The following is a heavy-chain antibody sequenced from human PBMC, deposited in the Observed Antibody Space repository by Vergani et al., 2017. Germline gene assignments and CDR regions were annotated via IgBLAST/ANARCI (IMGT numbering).Heavy chain of an antibody. V-gene: IGHV4-39*01. CDR3: ARHSSGSYFSFDY. D-gene: IGHD1-26*01. Sequence: QLQLQESGPGLVKPSETLSLTCTVSGGSFSSSSYYWGWIRQPPGKGREWVGSIYFSGSTYYNPSLKSRVTLSVDTSKNQFSLKLSSVTAADTAIYYCARHSSGSYFSFDYWGQGTLVTVSS. CDR2: IYFSGST. CDR1: GGSFSSSSYY. J-gene: IGHJ4*02.